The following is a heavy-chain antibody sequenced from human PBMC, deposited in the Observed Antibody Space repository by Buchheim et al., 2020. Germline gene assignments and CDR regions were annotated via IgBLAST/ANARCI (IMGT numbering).Heavy chain of an antibody. CDR3: AHSRDDSSGYYSPFDY. J-gene: IGHJ4*02. CDR1: GFSLSTSGVG. D-gene: IGHD3-22*01. CDR2: TYWDDDK. V-gene: IGHV2-5*02. Sequence: QIPLKESGPMLVKPTQTLTLTCTFSGFSLSTSGVGVGWIRPLPAKALEWLAPTYWDDDKRYSPSLQSRLTITKDTSKNQAALTMTNMDPVDAATYYGAHSRDDSSGYYSPFDYWGQGTL.